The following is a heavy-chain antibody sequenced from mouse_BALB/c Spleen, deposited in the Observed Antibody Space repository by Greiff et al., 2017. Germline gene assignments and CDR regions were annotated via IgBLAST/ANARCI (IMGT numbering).Heavy chain of an antibody. Sequence: EVQGVESGGGLVKPGGSLKLSCAASGFTFSSYAMSWVRQTPEKRLEWVASISSGGSTYYPDSVKGRFTISRDNARNILYLQMSSLRSEDTAMYYCARQARAMDYWGQGTSVTVSS. CDR1: GFTFSSYA. D-gene: IGHD3-2*02. CDR2: ISSGGST. V-gene: IGHV5-6-5*01. CDR3: ARQARAMDY. J-gene: IGHJ4*01.